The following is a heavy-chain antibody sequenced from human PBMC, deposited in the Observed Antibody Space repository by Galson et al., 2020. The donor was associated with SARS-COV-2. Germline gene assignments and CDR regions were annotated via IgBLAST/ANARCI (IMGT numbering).Heavy chain of an antibody. CDR2: IRYDGSNK. V-gene: IGHV3-30*02. CDR3: AKDPRPYYDILTGYYPPYMDV. CDR1: GFTFSSYG. D-gene: IGHD3-9*01. J-gene: IGHJ6*03. Sequence: GRSLKLSCAASGFTFSSYGMHWVRQAPGKGLEWVAFIRYDGSNKYYADSVKGRFTISRDNSKNTLYLQMNSLRAEDTAVYYCAKDPRPYYDILTGYYPPYMDVWGKGTTVTVSS.